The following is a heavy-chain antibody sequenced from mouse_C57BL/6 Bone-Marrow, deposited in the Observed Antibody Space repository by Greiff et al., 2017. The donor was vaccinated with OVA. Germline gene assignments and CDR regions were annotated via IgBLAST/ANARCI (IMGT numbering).Heavy chain of an antibody. J-gene: IGHJ4*01. CDR3: TTGLLYAMDY. D-gene: IGHD3-1*01. CDR2: IDPENGDT. CDR1: GFNIKDDY. Sequence: LVESGAELVRPGASVKLSCTASGFNIKDDYMHWVKQRPEQGLEWIGWIDPENGDTEYASKFQGKATITADTSSNTAYLQLSSLTSEDTAVYYCTTGLLYAMDYWGQGTSVTVSS. V-gene: IGHV14-4*01.